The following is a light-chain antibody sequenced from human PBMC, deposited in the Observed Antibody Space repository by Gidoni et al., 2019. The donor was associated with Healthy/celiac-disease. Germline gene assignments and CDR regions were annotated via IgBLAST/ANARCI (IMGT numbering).Light chain of an antibody. J-gene: IGLJ2*01. V-gene: IGLV3-1*01. CDR2: QDN. Sequence: SSDLTQPPSVSVSPGQTASITCSGDKLGDKYACWYQQKPGPSPVLVIYQDNKRPSGIPERFSGTNSGNTATLTISGTQAMDEADYYCQAWDSSTVVFGGGTKLTVL. CDR3: QAWDSSTVV. CDR1: KLGDKY.